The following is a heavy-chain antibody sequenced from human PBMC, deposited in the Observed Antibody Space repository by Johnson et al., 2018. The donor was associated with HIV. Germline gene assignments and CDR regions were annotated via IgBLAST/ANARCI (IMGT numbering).Heavy chain of an antibody. D-gene: IGHD3-10*01. CDR2: IKQDGSEK. CDR1: GFIVSNYW. CDR3: ARDVASVYGSGDHAFDI. Sequence: VQLVESGGGLVQPGGSLRLSCAASGFIVSNYWMSWVRQAPGKGLEWVANIKQDGSEKNYVDSVKGRFTISRDNSGNTLYLQMGRLRVEDMAVYYCARDVASVYGSGDHAFDIWGQGTMVTVSS. V-gene: IGHV3-7*01. J-gene: IGHJ3*02.